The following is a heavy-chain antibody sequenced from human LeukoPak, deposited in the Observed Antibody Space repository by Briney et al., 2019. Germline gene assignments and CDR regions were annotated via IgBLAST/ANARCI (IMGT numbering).Heavy chain of an antibody. J-gene: IGHJ4*02. CDR2: INTNTGNP. D-gene: IGHD6-19*01. V-gene: IGHV7-4-1*02. CDR1: GYTFTGYY. CDR3: ARENPPYSSGWYASY. Sequence: GASVRVSCKASGYTFTGYYMHWVRPAPGQGLGWMGWINTNTGNPTYAQGFTGRFVFSLDTSVSTAYLQISSLKAEDTAVYYCARENPPYSSGWYASYWGQGTLVTVSS.